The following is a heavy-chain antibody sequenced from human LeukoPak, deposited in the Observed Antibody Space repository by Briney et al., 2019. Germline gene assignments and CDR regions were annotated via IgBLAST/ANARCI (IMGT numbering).Heavy chain of an antibody. V-gene: IGHV4-38-2*02. Sequence: SETLSLTCTVSGYSISSGYYWGWIRQPPGKGLEWIGSIYHSGSTYYNPSLKSRVTISVDTSKNQFSLKLSSVTAADTAVYYCARPSGSYSGSAFDIWGQGTMVTVSS. CDR1: GYSISSGYY. D-gene: IGHD1-26*01. J-gene: IGHJ3*02. CDR2: IYHSGST. CDR3: ARPSGSYSGSAFDI.